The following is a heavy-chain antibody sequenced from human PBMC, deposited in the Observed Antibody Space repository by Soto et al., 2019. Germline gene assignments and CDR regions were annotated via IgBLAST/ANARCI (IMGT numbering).Heavy chain of an antibody. Sequence: EVQLLQSGGGLVQPGGSLRLSCAASGFTFSSYAMSWVRQTPGKGLEWVSTISGTGGSTYYPDSVKGRFTISRDNSKNTVNLQMNSLRAEDAAVYYCAKEMKSGYDLFDYWGQGTLVTVSS. V-gene: IGHV3-23*01. CDR2: ISGTGGST. CDR1: GFTFSSYA. CDR3: AKEMKSGYDLFDY. J-gene: IGHJ4*02. D-gene: IGHD3-22*01.